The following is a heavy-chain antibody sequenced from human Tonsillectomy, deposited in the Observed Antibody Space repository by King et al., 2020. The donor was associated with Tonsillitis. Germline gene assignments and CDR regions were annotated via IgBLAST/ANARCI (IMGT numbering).Heavy chain of an antibody. V-gene: IGHV1-18*01. CDR1: GYSFTRYG. Sequence: QLVQSGAEVKKPGASVKVSCKASGYSFTRYGISWVGQAPGQGLEWMGWISAYNGNTNYAQKLQGRVTMTTDTFTSTAYMELRSLRADDTAVYYCATDYFDSSGYYPDWGQGTLVTVSS. J-gene: IGHJ4*02. CDR3: ATDYFDSSGYYPD. D-gene: IGHD3-22*01. CDR2: ISAYNGNT.